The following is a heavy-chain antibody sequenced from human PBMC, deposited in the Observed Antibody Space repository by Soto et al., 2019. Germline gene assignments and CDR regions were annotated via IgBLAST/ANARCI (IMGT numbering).Heavy chain of an antibody. CDR1: GGSISSGDYY. CDR3: ARAVPYDYVWGSYYYFDY. V-gene: IGHV4-30-4*01. D-gene: IGHD3-16*01. CDR2: IYYSGST. J-gene: IGHJ4*02. Sequence: PSETLSLTCTVSGGSISSGDYYWSWIRQPPGKGLEWIGYIYYSGSTYYNPSLKSRVTISVDTSKNQFSLKLSSVTAADTAVYYCARAVPYDYVWGSYYYFDYWGQGTLVTAPQ.